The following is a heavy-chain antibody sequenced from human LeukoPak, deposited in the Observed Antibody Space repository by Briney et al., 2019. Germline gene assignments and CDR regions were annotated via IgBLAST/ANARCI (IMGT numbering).Heavy chain of an antibody. CDR1: GGTFSSYA. D-gene: IGHD3-3*01. CDR3: ARVYDFWSGYLRVRWFDP. J-gene: IGHJ5*02. Sequence: GASVKVSCKASGGTFSSYAISWVRQAPGQGLEWMGWISAYNGNTNYAQKLQGRVTMTTDTSTSTAYMELRSLRSDDTAVYYCARVYDFWSGYLRVRWFDPWGQGTLVTVSS. CDR2: ISAYNGNT. V-gene: IGHV1-18*01.